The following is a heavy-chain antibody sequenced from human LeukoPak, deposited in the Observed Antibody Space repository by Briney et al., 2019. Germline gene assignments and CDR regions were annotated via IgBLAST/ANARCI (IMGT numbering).Heavy chain of an antibody. D-gene: IGHD2-15*01. J-gene: IGHJ4*02. CDR2: ISSGSDYI. Sequence: GGSLRLSCAASGFTFSSYSMDWVRQAPGKVLEWVSLISSGSDYIYYADSVKGRFTISRDNATNSLYLQMNSLRAEDTAVYYCARQYCSGGSCYLTTDYWGQGTLVTVSS. V-gene: IGHV3-21*01. CDR1: GFTFSSYS. CDR3: ARQYCSGGSCYLTTDY.